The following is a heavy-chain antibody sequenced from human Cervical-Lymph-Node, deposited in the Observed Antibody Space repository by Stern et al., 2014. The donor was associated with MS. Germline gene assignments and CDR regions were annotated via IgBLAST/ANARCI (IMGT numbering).Heavy chain of an antibody. Sequence: VQLVESGGGLVQPGRSLRLSCEASGFSFEDHGMHWVRQAPGKGLEWVSGINWHSGTIAYADSVKGRFTISRDDAKNSLYLHMNGLRAEDTALYYCAKDMMDYFGSGTFGSFDHWGQGTLVTVSS. V-gene: IGHV3-9*01. CDR1: GFSFEDHG. D-gene: IGHD3-10*01. J-gene: IGHJ4*02. CDR3: AKDMMDYFGSGTFGSFDH. CDR2: INWHSGTI.